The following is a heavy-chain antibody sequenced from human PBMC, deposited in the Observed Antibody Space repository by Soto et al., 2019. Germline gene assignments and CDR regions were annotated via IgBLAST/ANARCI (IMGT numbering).Heavy chain of an antibody. CDR1: GGSVSIGDYL. D-gene: IGHD4-17*01. CDR3: ARARGGDSGDYASLFDR. CDR2: IHDSGNT. J-gene: IGHJ5*02. V-gene: IGHV4-30-4*01. Sequence: VQLQESGTGLVTPSQTLSLTCTVFGGSVSIGDYLWSWIRQRPGKGLEWIGYIHDSGNTYYNPSLNSRVTISLDTSNNQFSLKVTSMTAADTAVYFWARARGGDSGDYASLFDRWGQGNLVTVSS.